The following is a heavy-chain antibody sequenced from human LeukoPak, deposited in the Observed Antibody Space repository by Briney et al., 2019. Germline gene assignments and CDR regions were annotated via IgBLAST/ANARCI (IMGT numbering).Heavy chain of an antibody. Sequence: ASVKVSCKASGYTFTSYGISWVRQAPGQGLEWMGWISAYNGNTNYAQKLQGRVTMTTDTSTSTASMELRSLRSDDTAVYYCARGYCSSTSCFPLDYWGQGTLVTVSS. V-gene: IGHV1-18*01. D-gene: IGHD2-2*01. CDR3: ARGYCSSTSCFPLDY. CDR2: ISAYNGNT. J-gene: IGHJ4*02. CDR1: GYTFTSYG.